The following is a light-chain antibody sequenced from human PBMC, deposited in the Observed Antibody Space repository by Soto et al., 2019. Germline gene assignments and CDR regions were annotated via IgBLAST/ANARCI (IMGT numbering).Light chain of an antibody. Sequence: QSVLTQPPSVSGAPGQRVTISCTGSSNSIGAGYDVNWYQQLPGTAPKLLIYGNSNRPSGVPDRFSGSKSGTSASLAITGLQAEDEADYYCQSYDSSLSGWVFGGGTKLTVL. CDR3: QSYDSSLSGWV. CDR2: GNS. J-gene: IGLJ2*01. V-gene: IGLV1-40*01. CDR1: SNSIGAGYD.